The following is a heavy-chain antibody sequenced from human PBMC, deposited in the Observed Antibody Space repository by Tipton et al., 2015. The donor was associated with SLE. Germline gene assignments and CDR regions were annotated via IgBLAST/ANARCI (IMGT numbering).Heavy chain of an antibody. D-gene: IGHD2-8*01. CDR1: GGSISSFY. CDR3: AMNAYYYGMDV. CDR2: IYTSGST. V-gene: IGHV4-4*07. J-gene: IGHJ6*02. Sequence: TLSLTCTVSGGSISSFYWSWIRQPAGKGLEWIGRIYTSGSTNYHPPLKRRVTMSVDTSKNQFSLTLSSVTAADTAVYYCAMNAYYYGMDVWGQGTTVTVSS.